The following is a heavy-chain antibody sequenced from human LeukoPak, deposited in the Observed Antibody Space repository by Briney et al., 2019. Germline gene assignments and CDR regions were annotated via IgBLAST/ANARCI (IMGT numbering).Heavy chain of an antibody. Sequence: PGGSLRLSCAASGFTFSSYAMSWVRQAPGKGLEWVSAISGSGGSTYYADSVKGRFTISRDNSKNTLYLQMNSLRAEDPAVYYCAKALTVIAVAGTGFDYWGQGTLVTVSS. CDR2: ISGSGGST. D-gene: IGHD6-19*01. J-gene: IGHJ4*02. CDR1: GFTFSSYA. CDR3: AKALTVIAVAGTGFDY. V-gene: IGHV3-23*01.